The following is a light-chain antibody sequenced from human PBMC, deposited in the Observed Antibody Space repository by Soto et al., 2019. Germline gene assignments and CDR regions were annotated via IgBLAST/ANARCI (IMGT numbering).Light chain of an antibody. V-gene: IGKV1-5*01. Sequence: DIEMTQSPSTLSASVGDRVVITCRASQSISKWLAWYQQKPGKAPKFLIYDASTLESGVPSRFSGSGSGTEFTLTISSLQPEDFANYYCQQYNNYWTFGQGTKVDIK. CDR2: DAS. CDR3: QQYNNYWT. J-gene: IGKJ1*01. CDR1: QSISKW.